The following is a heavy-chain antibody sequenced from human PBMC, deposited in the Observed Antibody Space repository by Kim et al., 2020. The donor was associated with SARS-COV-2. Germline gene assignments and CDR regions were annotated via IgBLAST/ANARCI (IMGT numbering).Heavy chain of an antibody. D-gene: IGHD1-26*01. CDR2: INAYTGNT. Sequence: ASVKVSCKASGYTFTSYGISWVRQAPGQGLEWMGWINAYTGNTTYAQKLQGSVTMTTDTSTSTAYMELRSLRSDDTAVYYCAALGSRPPDFDFWGQGTMVPVS. CDR1: GYTFTSYG. CDR3: AALGSRPPDFDF. J-gene: IGHJ4*02. V-gene: IGHV1-18*01.